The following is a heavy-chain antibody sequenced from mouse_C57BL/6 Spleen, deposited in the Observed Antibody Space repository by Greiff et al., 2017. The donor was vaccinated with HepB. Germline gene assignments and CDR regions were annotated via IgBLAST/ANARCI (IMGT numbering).Heavy chain of an antibody. Sequence: QVHVKQSGPELVKPGASVKISCKASGYAFSSSWMNWVKQRPGKGLEWIGRIYPGDGDTNYNGKFKGKATLTADKSSSTAYMPLSSLTSEDSAVYFCAPTAQATFAYWGQGTLVTVSA. D-gene: IGHD3-2*02. CDR2: IYPGDGDT. J-gene: IGHJ3*01. CDR3: APTAQATFAY. V-gene: IGHV1-82*01. CDR1: GYAFSSSW.